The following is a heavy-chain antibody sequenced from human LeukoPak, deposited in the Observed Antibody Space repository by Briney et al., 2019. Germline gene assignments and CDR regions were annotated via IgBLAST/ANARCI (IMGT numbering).Heavy chain of an antibody. CDR2: INPSGGST. Sequence: AXVKVSCKASGYTFTSYYMHWVRQAPGQGLEWMGIINPSGGSTSYAQKFQGRVTMTRDTSTSTVYMELSSLRSEDTAVYYCARPYYDSSGYYRYYFDYWGQGTLVTVSS. CDR1: GYTFTSYY. CDR3: ARPYYDSSGYYRYYFDY. J-gene: IGHJ4*02. V-gene: IGHV1-46*01. D-gene: IGHD3-22*01.